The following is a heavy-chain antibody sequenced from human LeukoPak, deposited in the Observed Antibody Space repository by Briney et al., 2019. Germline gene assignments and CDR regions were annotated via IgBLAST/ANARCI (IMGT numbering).Heavy chain of an antibody. D-gene: IGHD3-10*01. CDR2: TYYRSKWYN. Sequence: SHTLSLTCAISGDSVSSKTAAWNWVRQSPSRGLEWLGRTYYRSKWYNDDAVSVKSRISINPDTSKNQFFLQLNSVTPEDTAVYYCARDISAYLLHWGQGTLVTVSP. CDR1: GDSVSSKTAA. J-gene: IGHJ1*01. V-gene: IGHV6-1*01. CDR3: ARDISAYLLH.